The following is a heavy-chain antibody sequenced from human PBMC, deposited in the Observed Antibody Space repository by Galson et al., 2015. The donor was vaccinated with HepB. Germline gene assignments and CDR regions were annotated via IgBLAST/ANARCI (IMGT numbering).Heavy chain of an antibody. CDR1: GFTFSSYA. V-gene: IGHV3-30-3*01. J-gene: IGHJ3*02. CDR3: TTGGEIVVVPAAHHDAFDI. Sequence: SLRLSCAASGFTFSSYAMHWVRQAPGKGLEWVAVISYDGSNKYYADSVKGRFTISRDNSKNTLYLQMNSLKTEDTAVYYCTTGGEIVVVPAAHHDAFDIWGQGTMVTVSS. D-gene: IGHD2-2*01. CDR2: ISYDGSNK.